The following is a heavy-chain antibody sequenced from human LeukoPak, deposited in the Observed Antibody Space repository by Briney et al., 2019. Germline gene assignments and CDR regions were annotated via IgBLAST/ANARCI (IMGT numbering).Heavy chain of an antibody. CDR3: AGSYAGNSPFDY. V-gene: IGHV3-74*01. J-gene: IGHJ4*02. CDR2: INTDGSST. Sequence: GGSLRLSCAASGFTFSSYGMHWVRQAPGKGLVWVSRINTDGSSTTYADSVKGRFTISRDNAKNTLYLQMNSLRAEDTAVYYCAGSYAGNSPFDYWGQGTLVTVSS. D-gene: IGHD4-23*01. CDR1: GFTFSSYG.